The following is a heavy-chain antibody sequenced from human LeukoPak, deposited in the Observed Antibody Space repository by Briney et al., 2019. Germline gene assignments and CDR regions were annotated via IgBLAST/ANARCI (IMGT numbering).Heavy chain of an antibody. CDR2: ISYDGSNK. CDR1: GFTFSSYG. V-gene: IGHV3-30*18. J-gene: IGHJ4*02. Sequence: GRSLRLSCAASGFTFSSYGMHWVRQAPDKGLEWVAVISYDGSNKYYADSVKGRFTISRDNSKNTLYLQMNSLRAEDTAVYYCAKERRGVRTDYWGQGPLVTVSS. CDR3: AKERRGVRTDY.